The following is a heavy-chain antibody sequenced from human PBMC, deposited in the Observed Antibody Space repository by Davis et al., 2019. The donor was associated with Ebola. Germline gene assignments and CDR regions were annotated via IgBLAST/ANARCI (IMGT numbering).Heavy chain of an antibody. CDR3: ARDRSDVSRFLDWLWGALDV. CDR2: ISTDSVTK. Sequence: GESLKISCKASGFTLSSHNMNWIRQAPGKGLEWISFISTDSVTKYYADSVEGRFTISRDNAKNSLDLQMNSLRDDDTAVYYCARDRSDVSRFLDWLWGALDVWGQGTTVTVS. CDR1: GFTLSSHN. D-gene: IGHD3/OR15-3a*01. J-gene: IGHJ6*02. V-gene: IGHV3-48*02.